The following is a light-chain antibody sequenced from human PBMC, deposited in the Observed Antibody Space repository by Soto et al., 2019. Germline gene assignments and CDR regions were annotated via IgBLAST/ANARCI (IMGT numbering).Light chain of an antibody. CDR3: QQSYSTPRT. J-gene: IGKJ1*01. CDR1: QSISSY. V-gene: IGKV1-39*01. CDR2: AAS. Sequence: DIRMTESPSSLAASVGYRFTITWRSSQSISSYLKWYQQKPWKDTKLLIYAASSLQSGVPSRFSGSGSGTDFTLTISSLQPEDFATYYCQQSYSTPRTFGQGTKVDIK.